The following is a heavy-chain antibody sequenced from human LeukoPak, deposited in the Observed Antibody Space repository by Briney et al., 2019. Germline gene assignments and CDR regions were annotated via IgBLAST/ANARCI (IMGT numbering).Heavy chain of an antibody. J-gene: IGHJ4*02. CDR3: ARRTPGGGGYFDY. Sequence: SETLSLTCTVSGGSISSYYWSWIRQPPGKGLEWIGYIYCSGSTNYNPSLKSRVTISVDTSKNQFSLKLSSVTAADTAVYCCARRTPGGGGYFDYWGQGTLVTVSS. CDR2: IYCSGST. V-gene: IGHV4-59*08. D-gene: IGHD2-15*01. CDR1: GGSISSYY.